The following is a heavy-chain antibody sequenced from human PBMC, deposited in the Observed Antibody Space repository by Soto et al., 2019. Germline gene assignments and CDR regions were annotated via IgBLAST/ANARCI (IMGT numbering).Heavy chain of an antibody. D-gene: IGHD3-3*01. J-gene: IGHJ4*02. CDR1: GFTFSVFG. CDR2: ISNDGNSE. V-gene: IGHV3-30*18. CDR3: AKTITTIGVSSTGRGALLDN. Sequence: QVQLVESGGGVVQPGRSLRLSCAASGFTFSVFGMPWVRQAPGKGLEWVAVISNDGNSEHYADSVKGRFTISRDNSKNTFYLQMNSLSVEDTAVHYCAKTITTIGVSSTGRGALLDNWGQGILVSVSS.